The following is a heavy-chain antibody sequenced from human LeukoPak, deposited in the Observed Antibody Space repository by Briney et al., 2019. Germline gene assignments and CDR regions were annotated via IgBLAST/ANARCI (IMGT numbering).Heavy chain of an antibody. J-gene: IGHJ3*02. CDR3: ARIKGGYTGDAFDI. CDR2: ISSSGST. CDR1: GDSISSGDYY. Sequence: SETLSLTCTVSGDSISSGDYYWSWIRQPAGKGLEWIGRISSSGSTNYNPSLKSRVTISVDTSKNQFSLKLNSVTAADTAMYYCARIKGGYTGDAFDIWGKGKRVTVSS. D-gene: IGHD3-16*02. V-gene: IGHV4-61*02.